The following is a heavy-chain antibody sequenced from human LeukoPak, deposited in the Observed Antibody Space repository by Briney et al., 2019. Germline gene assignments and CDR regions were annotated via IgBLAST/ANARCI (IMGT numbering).Heavy chain of an antibody. J-gene: IGHJ6*03. CDR1: GYTFTSYG. V-gene: IGHV1-18*01. CDR2: ISAYNGNT. CDR3: ARVTYYYDSSGYLSRGDYYYYMDV. D-gene: IGHD3-22*01. Sequence: ASVKVSCKASGYTFTSYGISWVRQAPGQGLEWMGWISAYNGNTNYAQKLQGRVTMTTDTSTSTAYMELRSLRSDDTAVYYCARVTYYYDSSGYLSRGDYYYYMDVWGKGTTVTISS.